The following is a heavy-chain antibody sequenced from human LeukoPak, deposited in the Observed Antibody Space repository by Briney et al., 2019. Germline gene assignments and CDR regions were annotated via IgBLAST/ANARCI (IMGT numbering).Heavy chain of an antibody. V-gene: IGHV4-61*01. CDR2: IYYSGST. CDR3: ARGSRGYSYG. J-gene: IGHJ4*02. D-gene: IGHD5-18*01. Sequence: PSETLSLTCTVSGASVSSGSYYWSWIRQPPGKGLEWIGYIYYSGSTNYNPSLKSRVTISVDTSKNQFSLKLSSVPAADTAVYYCARGSRGYSYGWGQGTLVTVSS. CDR1: GASVSSGSYY.